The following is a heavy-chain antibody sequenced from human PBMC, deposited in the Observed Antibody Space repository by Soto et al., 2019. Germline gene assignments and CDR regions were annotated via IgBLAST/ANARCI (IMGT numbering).Heavy chain of an antibody. D-gene: IGHD1-1*01. CDR2: ISESGDVT. CDR3: AKAHQLSLPGHRCLAY. CDR1: GFTFRSYV. J-gene: IGHJ4*02. Sequence: EVQLLESGGNLVQPGGSLRLSCAASGFTFRSYVMSWVRQAPGKGLEWVSIISESGDVTYYADSVKGRFTISRDNSKNTLYLQMNSLRAEATAVYYCAKAHQLSLPGHRCLAYWGQGTLVTVSS. V-gene: IGHV3-23*01.